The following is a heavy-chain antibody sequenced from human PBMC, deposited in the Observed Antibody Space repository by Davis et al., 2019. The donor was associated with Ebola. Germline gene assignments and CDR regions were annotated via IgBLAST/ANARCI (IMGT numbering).Heavy chain of an antibody. CDR3: ARGVTDILTGFVDV. CDR1: GYSISSGYY. Sequence: MPSETLSLTCTVSGYSISSGYYWGWIRQPPGKGLEWIGSIYHSGSTYYNPSLKSRVTISVDTSKNQFSLKLSSVTAADTAVYYCARGVTDILTGFVDVWGKGTTVTVSS. V-gene: IGHV4-38-2*02. J-gene: IGHJ6*04. CDR2: IYHSGST. D-gene: IGHD3-9*01.